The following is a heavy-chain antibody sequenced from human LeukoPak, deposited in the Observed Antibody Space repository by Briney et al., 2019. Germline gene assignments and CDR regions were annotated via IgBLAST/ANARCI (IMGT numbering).Heavy chain of an antibody. CDR3: ARASAGAIFYDGMDV. J-gene: IGHJ6*02. V-gene: IGHV4-59*11. CDR1: GGSTSRHY. D-gene: IGHD3-3*01. Sequence: SETLSLTCTLSGGSTSRHYWSWIRQSPGKGLEWIGSIYNSGSTRYNPSLKSRVTISEDTSQNQFSLRLNSVTAADTAVYFCARASAGAIFYDGMDVWGQGTTVTVSS. CDR2: IYNSGST.